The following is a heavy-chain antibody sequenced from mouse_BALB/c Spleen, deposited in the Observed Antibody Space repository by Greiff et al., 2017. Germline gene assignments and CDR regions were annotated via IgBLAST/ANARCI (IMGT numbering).Heavy chain of an antibody. D-gene: IGHD2-1*01. CDR1: GFSLSTSGMG. Sequence: VKLMESGPGILQPSQTLSLTCSFSGFSLSTSGMGVSWIRQPSGKGLEWLAHIYWDDDKRYNPSLKSRLTISKDTSSNQVFLKITSVDTADTATYYCARREGNLFAYWGQGTLVTVSA. CDR3: ARREGNLFAY. CDR2: IYWDDDK. J-gene: IGHJ3*01. V-gene: IGHV8-12*01.